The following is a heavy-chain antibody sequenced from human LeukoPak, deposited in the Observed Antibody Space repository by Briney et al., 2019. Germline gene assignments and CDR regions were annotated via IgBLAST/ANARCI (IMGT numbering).Heavy chain of an antibody. CDR1: GYTFTSYG. J-gene: IGHJ5*02. Sequence: ASVTVSCKASGYTFTSYGISWVRRAPGQGLEWMGWISAYNGNTNYAQKLQGRVTMTKDTSTSKVFLKLRSLGPVDTAVYYCARRDNSTDVEGWFDPGGQGTLVTVSS. V-gene: IGHV1-18*04. CDR3: ARRDNSTDVEGWFDP. D-gene: IGHD1-1*01. CDR2: ISAYNGNT.